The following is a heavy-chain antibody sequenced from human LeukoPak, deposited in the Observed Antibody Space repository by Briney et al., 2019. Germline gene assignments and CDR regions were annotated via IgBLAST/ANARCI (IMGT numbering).Heavy chain of an antibody. J-gene: IGHJ4*02. Sequence: PSETLSLTCTVSGGSISSYYWSWIRQPPGKGLEWIGYIYYSGSTNYNPSLKSRVTISVDTSKNQFSLKLSSVTAADTAVYYCARGAKWLQFWGQGTLVTVSS. CDR3: ARGAKWLQF. CDR2: IYYSGST. D-gene: IGHD5-24*01. V-gene: IGHV4-59*01. CDR1: GGSISSYY.